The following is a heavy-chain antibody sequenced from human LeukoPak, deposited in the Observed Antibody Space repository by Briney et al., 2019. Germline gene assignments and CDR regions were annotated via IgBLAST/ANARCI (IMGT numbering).Heavy chain of an antibody. CDR3: ARGGSSGYYLYYYYYMDV. CDR2: MNPNSGNT. Sequence: GASVKVSCKASGYTFTSYDINWVRQATGQGLEWMGWMNPNSGNTGYPQKFQGRVTITRNTSISTAYMELSSLRSEDTAVYYCARGGSSGYYLYYYYYMDVWGKGTTVTVSS. CDR1: GYTFTSYD. J-gene: IGHJ6*03. V-gene: IGHV1-8*03. D-gene: IGHD3-22*01.